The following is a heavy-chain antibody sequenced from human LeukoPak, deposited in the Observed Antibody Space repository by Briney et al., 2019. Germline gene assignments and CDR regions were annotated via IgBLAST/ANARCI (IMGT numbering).Heavy chain of an antibody. D-gene: IGHD4-11*01. V-gene: IGHV4-59*03. Sequence: SETLSLTCTVSGVSIRTYYWSWLRQPPGKGLEWIGHKSGAGRDLYNPSLKSRVTISVDASENQFSLSLRSVTAADTAMYYCARTTRVTPDGRAEYFEDWGQGTLVIVSS. CDR3: ARTTRVTPDGRAEYFED. CDR2: KSGAGRD. J-gene: IGHJ1*01. CDR1: GVSIRTYY.